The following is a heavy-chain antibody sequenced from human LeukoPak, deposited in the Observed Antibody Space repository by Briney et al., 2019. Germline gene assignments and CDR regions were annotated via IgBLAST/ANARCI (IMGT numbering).Heavy chain of an antibody. J-gene: IGHJ4*02. V-gene: IGHV3-11*01. Sequence: NPGGSLRLSCAASGFTFTDYFMSWIRQAPGKGLEWVSYISGSGSSIFYADSVKGRFTISRDNAKNSLYLQMNSLRAEDTAVYYCARDFWTGGEDNWGQGTLVTVSS. D-gene: IGHD3/OR15-3a*01. CDR3: ARDFWTGGEDN. CDR2: ISGSGSSI. CDR1: GFTFTDYF.